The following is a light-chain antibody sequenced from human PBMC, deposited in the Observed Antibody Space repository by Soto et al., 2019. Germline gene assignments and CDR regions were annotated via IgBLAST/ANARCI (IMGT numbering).Light chain of an antibody. J-gene: IGKJ2*01. CDR2: KAS. CDR3: QQHSTYSRT. V-gene: IGKV1-5*03. CDR1: QSISNG. Sequence: DILMTQSPSTLSASVGDRVTITCRASQSISNGLAWYQQKPGKAPNLLIYKASSLEYGVPPRFSGSGSGTEFTLTINSLQPDDFATYYCQQHSTYSRTFGQGTNLYIK.